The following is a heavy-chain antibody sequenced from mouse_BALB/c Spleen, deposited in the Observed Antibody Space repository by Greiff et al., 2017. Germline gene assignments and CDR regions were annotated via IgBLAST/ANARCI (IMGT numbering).Heavy chain of an antibody. J-gene: IGHJ3*01. Sequence: GGGLVQPKGSLKLSCAASGFTFNTYAMNWVRQAPGKGLEWAARIRSKSNNYATYYADSVKDSFTISRDDSQSMLYLQMNNLKTEDTAMYYCVRHGAWFAYWGQGTLVTVSA. CDR2: IRSKSNNYAT. CDR1: GFTFNTYA. CDR3: VRHGAWFAY. V-gene: IGHV10-1*02.